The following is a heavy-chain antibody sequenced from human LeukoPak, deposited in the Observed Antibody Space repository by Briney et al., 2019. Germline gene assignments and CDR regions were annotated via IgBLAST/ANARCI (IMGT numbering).Heavy chain of an antibody. CDR3: ARGRPHGNDY. CDR2: IASDGSST. CDR1: GFTCSSYW. J-gene: IGHJ4*02. V-gene: IGHV3-74*01. Sequence: PGGSLRLSCAASGFTCSSYWMNWVRQAPGKGLVWVSRIASDGSSTTYADSVKGRFSISRNSAKNTLYLQMNSLRVEDTAVYYCARGRPHGNDYWGQGTLVTVSS. D-gene: IGHD4-23*01.